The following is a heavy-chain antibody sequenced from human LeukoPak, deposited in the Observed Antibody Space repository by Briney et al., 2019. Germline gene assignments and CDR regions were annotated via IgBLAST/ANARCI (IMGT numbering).Heavy chain of an antibody. CDR3: ARDQDRNGYFDY. CDR2: IYFLGSS. J-gene: IGHJ4*02. V-gene: IGHV4-31*03. D-gene: IGHD2-8*01. Sequence: SQTLSLTCNVSGGSIAWIRQRPGEGPEWIGYIYFLGSSYYNPSLKSRLDLSFDSSKNQFSLNLRSVTAADSAVYFCARDQDRNGYFDYWGQGVLVTVSS. CDR1: GGSIA.